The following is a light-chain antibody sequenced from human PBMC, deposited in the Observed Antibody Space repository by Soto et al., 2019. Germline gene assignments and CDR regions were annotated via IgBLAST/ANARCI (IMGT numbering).Light chain of an antibody. J-gene: IGKJ5*01. CDR2: AAS. CDR3: QQNFTTASIT. V-gene: IGKV1-39*01. CDR1: QSISRN. Sequence: DIQMTQSPSSLSASVGDRVTITCRASQSISRNLNWYQHKPGKAPKLLIYAASSLQNGVPSRFRGGGSGTEFTLSINSLQPEDFGTYYCQQNFTTASITFGQGTRLEIK.